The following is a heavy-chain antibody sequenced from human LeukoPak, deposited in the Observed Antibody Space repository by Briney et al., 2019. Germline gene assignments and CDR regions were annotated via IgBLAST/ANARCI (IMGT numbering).Heavy chain of an antibody. J-gene: IGHJ1*01. CDR3: ARDRYYDSSGYYTEEYFQH. CDR1: GYTFTSYG. V-gene: IGHV1-18*01. CDR2: ISAYNGNT. D-gene: IGHD3-22*01. Sequence: ASVKVSCKASGYTFTSYGISWVRQAPGQGLEWMGWISAYNGNTNYAQKLQGRVTMTTDTSTSTAYMELRSLRSDDTAVYYCARDRYYDSSGYYTEEYFQHWGQGTLVTVSS.